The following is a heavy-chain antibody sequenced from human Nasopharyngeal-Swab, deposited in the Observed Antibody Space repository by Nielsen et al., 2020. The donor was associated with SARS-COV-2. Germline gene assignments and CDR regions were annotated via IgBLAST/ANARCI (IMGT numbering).Heavy chain of an antibody. D-gene: IGHD1-26*01. CDR3: ARTTGLLGFTYYYMDV. V-gene: IGHV2-70*11. CDR1: GFSLSTSGMC. J-gene: IGHJ6*03. Sequence: SGPTLVKPTQTLTLTCTFSGFSLSTSGMCVSWIRQPPGKALEWLARIDWDDDKYYSTSLKTRLTISKDTSKNQVVLTMTNMDPVDTATYYCARTTGLLGFTYYYMDVWGKGTTVTVSS. CDR2: IDWDDDK.